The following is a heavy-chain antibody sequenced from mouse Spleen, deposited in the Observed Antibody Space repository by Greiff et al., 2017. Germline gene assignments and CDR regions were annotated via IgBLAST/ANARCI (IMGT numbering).Heavy chain of an antibody. D-gene: IGHD4-1*02. CDR1: GYSFTGYY. CDR2: INPSTGGT. CDR3: ARSQLGRYYAMDY. Sequence: VQLKQSGPELVKPGASVKISCKASGYSFTGYYMNWVKQSPEKSLEWIGEINPSTGGTTYNQKFKAKATLTVDKSSSTAYMQLKSLTSEDSAVYYCARSQLGRYYAMDYWGQGTSVTVSS. J-gene: IGHJ4*01. V-gene: IGHV1-42*01.